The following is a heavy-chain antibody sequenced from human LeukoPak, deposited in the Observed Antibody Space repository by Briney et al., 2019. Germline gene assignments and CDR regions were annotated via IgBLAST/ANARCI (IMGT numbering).Heavy chain of an antibody. CDR2: FYSDGST. Sequence: PGGSLRLSCAASGFTVSANYMTWVRQAPGKGLEWVSVFYSDGSTFYAASVKGRFTISRDNSKDTGYLQMNSLRAEDTAIYYCARVEGGGLPRWYWGQGTLVTVSS. CDR3: ARVEGGGLPRWY. D-gene: IGHD2-15*01. V-gene: IGHV3-66*01. J-gene: IGHJ4*02. CDR1: GFTVSANY.